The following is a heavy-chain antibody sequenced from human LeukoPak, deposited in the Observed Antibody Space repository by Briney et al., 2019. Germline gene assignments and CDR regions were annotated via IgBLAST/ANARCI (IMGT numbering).Heavy chain of an antibody. CDR1: GGSFSGYY. Sequence: PSETLSLTCAVYGGSFSGYYWSWIRQPAGKGLEWIGRIYSSGTTTYIPSLKSRVTMSGDTSKNQLSLRLTSVTAADTAVYYCARIHRRADSNYEDWYFDLWGRGTLVTVSS. J-gene: IGHJ2*01. V-gene: IGHV4-59*10. CDR3: ARIHRRADSNYEDWYFDL. D-gene: IGHD4-11*01. CDR2: IYSSGTT.